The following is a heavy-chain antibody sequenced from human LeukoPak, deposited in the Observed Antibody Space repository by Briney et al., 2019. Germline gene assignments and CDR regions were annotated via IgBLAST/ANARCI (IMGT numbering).Heavy chain of an antibody. J-gene: IGHJ4*02. CDR2: IYYSGST. V-gene: IGHV4-61*01. CDR1: GGSVSSGSYY. Sequence: PSETLSLTCTVSGGSVSSGSYYWSWIRQPPGKGLEWIGYIYYSGSTYYNPSLKSRVTISVDTSKNQFSLKLSSVTAADTAVYYCARVCYDFWSGYCPFDYWGQGTLVTVSS. CDR3: ARVCYDFWSGYCPFDY. D-gene: IGHD3-3*01.